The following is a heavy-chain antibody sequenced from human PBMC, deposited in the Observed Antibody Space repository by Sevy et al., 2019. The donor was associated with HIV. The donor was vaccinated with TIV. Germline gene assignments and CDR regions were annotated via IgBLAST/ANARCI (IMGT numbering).Heavy chain of an antibody. V-gene: IGHV3-30*18. J-gene: IGHJ6*02. Sequence: GGSLRLSCVVSGISFTTSGVHWVRQAPGKGLEWVAVISYHGRDKFYAESVKGRSTISRDNSKNMLYLQMNSLRAEDTAVYYCAKDFTGDNGMDVWGQGTMVTVSS. CDR3: AKDFTGDNGMDV. D-gene: IGHD3-9*01. CDR2: ISYHGRDK. CDR1: GISFTTSG.